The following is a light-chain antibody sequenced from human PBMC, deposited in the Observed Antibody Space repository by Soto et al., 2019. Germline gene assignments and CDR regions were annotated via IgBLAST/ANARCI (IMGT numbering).Light chain of an antibody. CDR2: DVT. V-gene: IGLV2-14*01. CDR3: SSYTSSSTPYV. J-gene: IGLJ1*01. CDR1: SSDVGGYNY. Sequence: QSVLTQPASVSGSPGQSITISCTRTSSDVGGYNYVSWYQQHPVKAPKLMIYDVTNRPSGVSDRFSGSKSGNTASLTISGLQADDEADYYCSSYTSSSTPYVFGTGTKVTVL.